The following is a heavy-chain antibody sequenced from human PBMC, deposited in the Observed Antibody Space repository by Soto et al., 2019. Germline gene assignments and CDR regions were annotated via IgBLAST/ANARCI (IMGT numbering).Heavy chain of an antibody. CDR2: ISYDGSNK. D-gene: IGHD3-22*01. Sequence: QVQLVESGGGVVQPGRSLRLSCAASGFTFSSYGMHWVRQAPGKGLEWVAVISYDGSNKYYADSVKGRFTISRDNSKNTLYLKMNSLRAEDTAVYYCARSMIVVVMTPGAFDIWGQGTMVTVSS. CDR3: ARSMIVVVMTPGAFDI. V-gene: IGHV3-30*03. J-gene: IGHJ3*02. CDR1: GFTFSSYG.